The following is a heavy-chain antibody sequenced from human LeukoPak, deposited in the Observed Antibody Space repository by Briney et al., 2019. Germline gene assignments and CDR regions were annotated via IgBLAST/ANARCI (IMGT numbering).Heavy chain of an antibody. CDR3: ARVPYCGGDCDSGGSDY. V-gene: IGHV3-21*01. D-gene: IGHD2-21*02. J-gene: IGHJ4*02. Sequence: GGSLRLSCAASGFTFSSYSMNWVRQAPGKGLEWVSSISSSSSYIYYADSVKGRFTISRDNAKNSLYLQMNSLRAEDTAVYYCARVPYCGGDCDSGGSDYWGQGTLVTVSS. CDR1: GFTFSSYS. CDR2: ISSSSSYI.